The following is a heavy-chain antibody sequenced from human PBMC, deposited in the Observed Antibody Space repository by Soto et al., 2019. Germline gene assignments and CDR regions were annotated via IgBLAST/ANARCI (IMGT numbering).Heavy chain of an antibody. V-gene: IGHV1-69*13. J-gene: IGHJ6*02. Sequence: SVKVSCKASGGTFSSYAISWVRQAPGQGLEWMGGIIPIFGTANYAQKFQGRVTITADESTSTAYMELSSLRSEDTAVYYCARDKKVWDCSGGSCYSYYYYGMDVWGQGTTVTVSS. CDR1: GGTFSSYA. CDR2: IIPIFGTA. CDR3: ARDKKVWDCSGGSCYSYYYYGMDV. D-gene: IGHD2-15*01.